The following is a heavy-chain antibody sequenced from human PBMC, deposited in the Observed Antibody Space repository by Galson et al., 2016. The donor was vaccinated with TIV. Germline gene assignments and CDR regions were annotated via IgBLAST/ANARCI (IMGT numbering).Heavy chain of an antibody. V-gene: IGHV1-69*10. J-gene: IGHJ4*02. Sequence: SVKVSCKASGGTFSNYAFSWVRQAPGQGLEWMGGISPMLDTTNYAQKFQGRVTITADKFTSTAYMELSSLRSEDTAVHYCARLSDYWFNFDPDYWGQGSLVTVSS. CDR2: ISPMLDTT. CDR3: ARLSDYWFNFDPDY. D-gene: IGHD3-22*01. CDR1: GGTFSNYA.